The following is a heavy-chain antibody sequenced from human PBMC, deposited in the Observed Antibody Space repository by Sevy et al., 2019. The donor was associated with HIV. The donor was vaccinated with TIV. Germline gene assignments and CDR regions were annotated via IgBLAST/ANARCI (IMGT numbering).Heavy chain of an antibody. D-gene: IGHD2-2*01. CDR1: GFIFSSYW. CDR2: INQDGSGK. J-gene: IGHJ5*01. Sequence: GGSLRLSCAASGFIFSSYWMSWVRQAPGKGLEWVANINQDGSGKHYADSVKGRFSISRDNANNSRYVQMKSLRADDTAVYYCARGGCSSTRCYQVGDWFDSWGQGALVTVSS. V-gene: IGHV3-7*01. CDR3: ARGGCSSTRCYQVGDWFDS.